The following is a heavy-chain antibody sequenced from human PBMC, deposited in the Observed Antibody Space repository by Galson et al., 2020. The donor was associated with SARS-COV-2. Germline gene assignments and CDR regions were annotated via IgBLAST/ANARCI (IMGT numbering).Heavy chain of an antibody. Sequence: SETLSLTCSVSGGSISSHYWSWVRQSPRTGLEWIGYIYYSGSTKYNPSLESRVTISIDTSKNQFSLKLTSVTAADTAVYYCRQFALGAVPIDYWGQGTLVTVSS. V-gene: IGHV4-59*08. CDR1: GGSISSHY. D-gene: IGHD6-19*01. J-gene: IGHJ4*02. CDR2: IYYSGST. CDR3: RQFALGAVPIDY.